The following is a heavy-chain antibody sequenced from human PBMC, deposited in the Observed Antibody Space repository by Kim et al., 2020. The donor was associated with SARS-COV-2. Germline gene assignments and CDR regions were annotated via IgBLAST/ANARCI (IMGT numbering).Heavy chain of an antibody. J-gene: IGHJ3*02. D-gene: IGHD3-22*01. CDR1: GFTFSNYA. CDR3: AGGGYYDSIWDAFDI. Sequence: GGSLRLSCAASGFTFSNYAMDWVRQAPGKGLEWVSDISGSGATTYYADSVRGRFTVSRDNSKSTLYLQMSSLRAEDTAVYYCAGGGYYDSIWDAFDIWG. V-gene: IGHV3-23*01. CDR2: ISGSGATT.